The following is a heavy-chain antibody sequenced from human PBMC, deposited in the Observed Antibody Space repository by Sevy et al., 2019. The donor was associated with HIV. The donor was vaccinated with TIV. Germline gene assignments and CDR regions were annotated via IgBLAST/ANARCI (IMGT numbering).Heavy chain of an antibody. Sequence: TLSLTCTVSGGSISSGGYYWSWIRQHPGKGLEWIGYIYYSGSTYYNPSLKSRVTISVDTSKNQFSLKLSSVTAADTAVYYCARGTNYGSRLYYFDYWGQGTLVTVSS. D-gene: IGHD3-22*01. CDR3: ARGTNYGSRLYYFDY. CDR1: GGSISSGGYY. J-gene: IGHJ4*02. CDR2: IYYSGST. V-gene: IGHV4-31*03.